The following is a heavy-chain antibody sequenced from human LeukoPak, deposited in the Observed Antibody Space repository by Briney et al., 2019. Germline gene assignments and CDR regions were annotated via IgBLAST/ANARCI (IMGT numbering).Heavy chain of an antibody. CDR1: GYTFTDYY. J-gene: IGHJ4*02. CDR3: ARENNSGWYRKAAFDY. CDR2: INPNGGGT. V-gene: IGHV1-2*02. D-gene: IGHD6-19*01. Sequence: ASVTVSCKSSGYTFTDYYMHWVRQAPGQGLELMGWINPNGGGTNYAQSFQGRVTMTRDTSIGTAYMELSSLISDDTAIYYCARENNSGWYRKAAFDYWGQGTLVTVTS.